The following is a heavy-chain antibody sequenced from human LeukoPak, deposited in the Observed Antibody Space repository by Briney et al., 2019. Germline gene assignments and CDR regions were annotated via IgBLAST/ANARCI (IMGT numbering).Heavy chain of an antibody. V-gene: IGHV4-59*12. D-gene: IGHD4-17*01. CDR3: ARVTVTRWFDP. CDR2: IYYSGST. Sequence: SETLSLTCTVSGGSFTSYYWSWIRQPPGKGLEWIAYIYYSGSTNYNPSLKSRVIISVDTSKNQFSLKLSSVTAADTAVYYCARVTVTRWFDPWGQGTLVTVSS. CDR1: GGSFTSYY. J-gene: IGHJ5*02.